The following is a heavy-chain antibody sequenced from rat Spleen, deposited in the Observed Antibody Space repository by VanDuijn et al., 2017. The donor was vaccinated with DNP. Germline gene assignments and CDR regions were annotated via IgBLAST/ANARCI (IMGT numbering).Heavy chain of an antibody. CDR2: ISYDGSST. V-gene: IGHV5-20*01. D-gene: IGHD1-11*01. CDR3: TKGPNYGGDSDYFDY. CDR1: GFTFSDYY. Sequence: EVQLVESGGGLVQPGRSLKLSCAASGFTFSDYYMAWVRQAPTKGLEWVATISYDGSSTYYRDSVKGRFTISRDNAKSTLYLQMSKLGSEDTAIYYCTKGPNYGGDSDYFDYWGQGVMVTVSS. J-gene: IGHJ2*01.